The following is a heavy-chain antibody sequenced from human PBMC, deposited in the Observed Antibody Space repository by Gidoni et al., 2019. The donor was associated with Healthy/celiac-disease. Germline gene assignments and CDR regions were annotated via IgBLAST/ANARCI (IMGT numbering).Heavy chain of an antibody. CDR1: GFTFDAYA. V-gene: IGHV3-43D*04. Sequence: EVQLVESGGVVVQPGGSLRLSCAASGFTFDAYAMHWVRQAPGKGLEWVSLISWDGGSTYYADSVKGRFTISRDNSKNSLYLQMNSLRAEDTALYYCAKGYGAPTVGDYFDYWGQGTLVTVSS. CDR2: ISWDGGST. D-gene: IGHD1-1*01. CDR3: AKGYGAPTVGDYFDY. J-gene: IGHJ4*02.